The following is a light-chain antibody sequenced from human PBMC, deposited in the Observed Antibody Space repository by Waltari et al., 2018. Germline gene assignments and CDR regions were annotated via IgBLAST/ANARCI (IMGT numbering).Light chain of an antibody. CDR1: QSVSSY. CDR2: DAP. V-gene: IGKV3-11*01. J-gene: IGKJ1*01. Sequence: EIVLTQSPATLSLSPGERATLSCRASQSVSSYLAWYQQKPGQAPRLLINDAPNRATGIPARFSGGGSGADFTLTISSLEPEDFAVYYCQQRSNWPWTFGQGTKVEIK. CDR3: QQRSNWPWT.